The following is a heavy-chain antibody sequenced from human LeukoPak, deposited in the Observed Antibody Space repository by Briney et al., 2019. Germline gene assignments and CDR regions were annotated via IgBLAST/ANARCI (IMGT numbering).Heavy chain of an antibody. CDR1: GFTFTSYW. J-gene: IGHJ3*02. V-gene: IGHV3-7*01. Sequence: GGSLRLSCAASGFTFTSYWMSWVRQAPGKGLEWVANIKEDGSEKYYVDSVKGRFTISRDNSKNTLYLQMNSLRAEDTAVYYCAKGLRFLEWLLEPDAFDIWGQGTMVTVSS. CDR2: IKEDGSEK. CDR3: AKGLRFLEWLLEPDAFDI. D-gene: IGHD3-3*01.